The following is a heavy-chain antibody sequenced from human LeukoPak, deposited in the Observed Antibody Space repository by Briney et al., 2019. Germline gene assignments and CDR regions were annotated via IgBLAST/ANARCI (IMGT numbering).Heavy chain of an antibody. CDR1: GGSISSGGYY. Sequence: SETLSLTCTVAGGSISSGGYYWGWIRQPGGKGLEWIGYIYHSGSTYYNPSLKSRVTISVDRSKHQFSLKLSSVTAADTAVYYCASSYVVVPAARDYWGQGTLVTVSS. J-gene: IGHJ4*02. CDR3: ASSYVVVPAARDY. D-gene: IGHD2-2*01. CDR2: IYHSGST. V-gene: IGHV4-30-2*01.